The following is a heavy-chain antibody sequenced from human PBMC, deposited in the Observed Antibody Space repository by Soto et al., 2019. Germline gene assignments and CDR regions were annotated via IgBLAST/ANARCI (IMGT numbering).Heavy chain of an antibody. CDR2: ISAYNGNT. CDR1: GYTFTSYG. Sequence: QVQLVQSGAEVKKPGASVKVSCKASGYTFTSYGISWVRQAPGQGLEWMGWISAYNGNTNYAQKLQGRVTMNTDTSTSTAYMELRRLRSDDTAVYYCARADLVYKYYYPWTPWGQGTMVTVSS. CDR3: ARADLVYKYYYPWTP. V-gene: IGHV1-18*01. J-gene: IGHJ3*01. D-gene: IGHD3-10*01.